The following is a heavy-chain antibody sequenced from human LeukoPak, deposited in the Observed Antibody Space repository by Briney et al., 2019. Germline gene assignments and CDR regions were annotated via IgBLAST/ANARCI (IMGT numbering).Heavy chain of an antibody. J-gene: IGHJ5*02. CDR2: FDPEDGET. V-gene: IGHV1-24*01. Sequence: ASVKVSCKVSGYTLTELSMHWVRQAPGKGLEWMGGFDPEDGETIYAQKFQGRVTMTEDTSTDTAYMELSSLRSEDTAVYYCATEAWFRGYSGYRNWFDPWGQGTLVTVSS. CDR3: ATEAWFRGYSGYRNWFDP. CDR1: GYTLTELS. D-gene: IGHD5-12*01.